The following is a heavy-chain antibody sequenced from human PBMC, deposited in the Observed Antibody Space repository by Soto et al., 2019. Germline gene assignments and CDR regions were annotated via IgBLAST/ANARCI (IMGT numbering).Heavy chain of an antibody. V-gene: IGHV4-31*03. CDR3: ARVRLDSNYYFDY. CDR2: IYYSGST. Sequence: QVQLQESGPGLVKPSQTLSLTCTVSGGSISSGGYYWSWIRQHPGKVLEWIGYIYYSGSTYYNPSLKSRVTISVATSKNQFSLKLSSVTAADTAVYYCARVRLDSNYYFDYWGQGTLVTVSS. D-gene: IGHD4-4*01. CDR1: GGSISSGGYY. J-gene: IGHJ4*02.